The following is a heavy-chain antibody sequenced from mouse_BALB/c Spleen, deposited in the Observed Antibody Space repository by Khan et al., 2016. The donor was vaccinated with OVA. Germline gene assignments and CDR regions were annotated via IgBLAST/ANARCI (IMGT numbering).Heavy chain of an antibody. CDR1: GFSLANYG. CDR2: IWAGGST. J-gene: IGHJ2*01. CDR3: ARETYYRYEGGTYYFDY. D-gene: IGHD2-14*01. Sequence: QVQLKQSGPGLVAPSQSLSITCTVSGFSLANYGVHWVRQPPGKGLEWLGVIWAGGSTKYNSALMSRLSIRKDNSKSQVSLKMNSLQTDDTAMYYWARETYYRYEGGTYYFDYWGQGTTLTVSS. V-gene: IGHV2-9*02.